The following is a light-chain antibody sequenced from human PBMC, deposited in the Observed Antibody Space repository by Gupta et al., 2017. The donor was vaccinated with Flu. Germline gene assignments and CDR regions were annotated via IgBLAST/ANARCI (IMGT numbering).Light chain of an antibody. CDR3: CSYAGTTAFYV. CDR2: GGS. V-gene: IGLV2-23*01. J-gene: IGLJ1*01. CDR1: NSDVGGYNL. Sequence: QSALTQPAYVAGSPVQPINISCTGTNSDVGGYNLVSWYQKHPDKAPKLIIYGGSKRPSGVSDRFSVSKSGNTASLTISGIQVEDEADYYCCSYAGTTAFYVFGTGTKVTVL.